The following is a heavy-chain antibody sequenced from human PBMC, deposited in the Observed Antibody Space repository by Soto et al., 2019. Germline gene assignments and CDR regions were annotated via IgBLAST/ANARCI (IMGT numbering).Heavy chain of an antibody. V-gene: IGHV1-69*02. CDR3: ATNYGGGSAHFDN. CDR2: IIPMLGMS. J-gene: IGHJ4*02. CDR1: GDTFNFYT. D-gene: IGHD3-10*01. Sequence: QVQLVQSGAEVKTPGSSVKVSCTASGDTFNFYTLSWVRQAPGQGLEWMGRIIPMLGMSNYAQKFQGRVTVMAKKSGSTAYRGFNSLRPEVTALYYGATNYGGGSAHFDNWGQGTLVTVSS.